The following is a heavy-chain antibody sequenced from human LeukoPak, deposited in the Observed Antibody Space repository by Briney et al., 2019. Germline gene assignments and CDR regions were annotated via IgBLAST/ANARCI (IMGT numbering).Heavy chain of an antibody. Sequence: ASVKVSCKASGYTFTNYDINWVRQASGQGLEWMGWMNPNSGNTGSAQKFQGRVTMTSNTSISTVYMELSSLRSEDTAVYYCARGLRREQQLLRAFDYWGQGTPVTVSS. CDR3: ARGLRREQQLLRAFDY. V-gene: IGHV1-8*01. D-gene: IGHD6-13*01. CDR1: GYTFTNYD. J-gene: IGHJ4*02. CDR2: MNPNSGNT.